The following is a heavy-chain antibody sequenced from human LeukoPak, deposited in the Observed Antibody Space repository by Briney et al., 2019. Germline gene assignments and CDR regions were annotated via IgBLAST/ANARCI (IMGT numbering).Heavy chain of an antibody. CDR1: GFTFSSYS. CDR3: ARGRYSGYDQGDYFDY. Sequence: GGSLRLSCAASGFTFSSYSMNWFRQAPGKGLEWVSAISGSGGSTYYADSVKGRFTISRDNSKNTLYLQMNSLRAEDTAVYYCARGRYSGYDQGDYFDYWGQGTLVTVSS. CDR2: ISGSGGST. J-gene: IGHJ4*02. D-gene: IGHD5-12*01. V-gene: IGHV3-23*01.